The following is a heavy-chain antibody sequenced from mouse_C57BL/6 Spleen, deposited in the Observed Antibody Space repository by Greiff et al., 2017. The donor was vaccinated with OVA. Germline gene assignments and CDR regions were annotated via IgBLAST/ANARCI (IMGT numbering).Heavy chain of an antibody. D-gene: IGHD2-4*01. V-gene: IGHV1-61*01. CDR1: GYTFTSYW. CDR2: IYPSDSET. J-gene: IGHJ3*01. Sequence: QVQLQQPGAELVRPGSSVKLSCKASGYTFTSYWMDWVKQRPGQGLEWIGNIYPSDSETHYNQKFKDKATLTVDKSSSTAYMQLSSLTSEDSAVYYCASFYYDYDGVFAYWGQGTLVTVSA. CDR3: ASFYYDYDGVFAY.